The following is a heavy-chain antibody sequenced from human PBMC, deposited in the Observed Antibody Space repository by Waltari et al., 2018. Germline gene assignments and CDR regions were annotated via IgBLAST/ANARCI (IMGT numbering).Heavy chain of an antibody. CDR3: ARQRSYNENYHYFDY. D-gene: IGHD1-26*01. Sequence: EVQLVQSGAEVKKPGASLKISCKGSGYSFTSYRIDWVRQMPGKGLEWMGIIYPGDSDTRYSPSFQGQVTISADKSISTAYLQWSSLKASDTAMYYCARQRSYNENYHYFDYWGQGTLVTVSS. V-gene: IGHV5-51*01. CDR1: GYSFTSYR. J-gene: IGHJ4*02. CDR2: IYPGDSDT.